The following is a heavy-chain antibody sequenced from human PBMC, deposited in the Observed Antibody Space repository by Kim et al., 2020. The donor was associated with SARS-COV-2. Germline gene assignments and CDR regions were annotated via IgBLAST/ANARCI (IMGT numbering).Heavy chain of an antibody. J-gene: IGHJ5*02. D-gene: IGHD3-10*01. Sequence: SHTPSLKSRVPISVDTSKNQFSLKLSSVTAADTAVYYCASRGFTKNWFDPWGQGTLVTVSS. V-gene: IGHV4-39*01. CDR3: ASRGFTKNWFDP.